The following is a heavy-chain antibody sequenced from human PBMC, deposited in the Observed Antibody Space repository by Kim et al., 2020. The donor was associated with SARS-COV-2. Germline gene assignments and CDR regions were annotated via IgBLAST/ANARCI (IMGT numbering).Heavy chain of an antibody. CDR2: IYWDDDK. Sequence: SGPTLVNPTQTLTLTCTFSGFSLSTSGVGVGWIRQPPGKALEWLALIYWDDDKRYSPSLKSRLTITKDTSKNQVVLTMTNMDPVDTATYYCAHRPPPSSGHYYGRDVWGQGTTVTDSS. J-gene: IGHJ6*02. CDR1: GFSLSTSGVG. D-gene: IGHD3-22*01. V-gene: IGHV2-5*02. CDR3: AHRPPPSSGHYYGRDV.